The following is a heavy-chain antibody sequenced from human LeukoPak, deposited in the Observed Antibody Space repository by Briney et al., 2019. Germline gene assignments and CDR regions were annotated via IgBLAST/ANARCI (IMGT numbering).Heavy chain of an antibody. J-gene: IGHJ4*02. CDR1: GYTFTAHA. Sequence: ASVKVSCKASGYTFTAHAVHWVRQAPGQRLEWMGWINVANGDTGYSQKFQDRVTITRDTSASTGYMEMSSLISEDTAVYYCGSKPRGESRPFDYWGQGTLVTVSS. CDR3: GSKPRGESRPFDY. D-gene: IGHD3-16*01. V-gene: IGHV1-3*01. CDR2: INVANGDT.